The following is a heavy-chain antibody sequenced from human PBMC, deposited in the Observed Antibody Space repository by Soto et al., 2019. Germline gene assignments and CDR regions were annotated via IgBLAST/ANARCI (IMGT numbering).Heavy chain of an antibody. CDR2: IYSGGST. Sequence: EVQLVESGGGLIQPGGSLRLSCAASGFTVSSNYMSWVRQAPGKGLEWVSVIYSGGSTYYADSVKGRFTISRDNSKNTLYLQMNSLRAEDTAVYYCARVRVESGYPEYFQHWVQGTLFTVSS. J-gene: IGHJ1*01. CDR1: GFTVSSNY. V-gene: IGHV3-53*01. CDR3: ARVRVESGYPEYFQH. D-gene: IGHD3-22*01.